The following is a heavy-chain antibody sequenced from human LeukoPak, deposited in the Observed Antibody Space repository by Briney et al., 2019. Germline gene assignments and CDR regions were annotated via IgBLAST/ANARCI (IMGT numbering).Heavy chain of an antibody. Sequence: GGSLRLSSAASGFTFSSYGMDWVPQSPGKGLEWVAVIWYDGSIKRYADSVKGRITISRDDSKNTLYLQVDSLRAEDTAVYYCARDIGSNGNYHFDYWGQGTLVTVSS. D-gene: IGHD4-17*01. CDR3: ARDIGSNGNYHFDY. CDR2: IWYDGSIK. CDR1: GFTFSSYG. J-gene: IGHJ4*02. V-gene: IGHV3-33*01.